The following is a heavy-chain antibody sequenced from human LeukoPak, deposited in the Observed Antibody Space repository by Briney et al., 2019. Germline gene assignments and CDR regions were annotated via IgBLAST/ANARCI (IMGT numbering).Heavy chain of an antibody. CDR1: GFTFSTYA. CDR2: IRLDGSDK. J-gene: IGHJ4*02. Sequence: GGSLRLSCEASGFTFSTYAMHWVRQAPGKGLEWVAFIRLDGSDKYYADSVKGRFTISRDNSKNTLYLQMNSLRAEDTAVYYCAKGGVAPDYWGQGTLVTVSS. CDR3: AKGGVAPDY. V-gene: IGHV3-30*02. D-gene: IGHD2-21*01.